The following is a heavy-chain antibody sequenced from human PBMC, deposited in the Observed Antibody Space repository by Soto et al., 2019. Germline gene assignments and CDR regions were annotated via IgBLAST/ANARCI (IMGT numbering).Heavy chain of an antibody. J-gene: IGHJ6*03. CDR3: ASTTVKAGRSYYYMDV. CDR2: IYYSGST. D-gene: IGHD4-4*01. V-gene: IGHV4-31*03. Sequence: ASETLSLTCTVSGGSISSGGYYWSWIRQHPGKGLEWIGYIYYSGSTYYNPSLKSRVTISVDTSKNQFSLKLSSVTAADTAVYYCASTTVKAGRSYYYMDVWGKGTTVTVSS. CDR1: GGSISSGGYY.